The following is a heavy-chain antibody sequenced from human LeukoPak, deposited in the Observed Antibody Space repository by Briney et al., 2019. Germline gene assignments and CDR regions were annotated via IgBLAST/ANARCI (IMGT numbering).Heavy chain of an antibody. CDR1: GGSISSNNYY. V-gene: IGHV4-39*01. D-gene: IGHD3-10*01. CDR2: IDYSGST. CDR3: ARGSMVRGVVPRPIDY. J-gene: IGHJ4*02. Sequence: SETLSLTCTVSGGSISSNNYYWGWIRQPPGKGLEWFGSIDYSGSTNYNPSLKSRVTISVDTSKNQFSLKVTSVTAADTAVYYCARGSMVRGVVPRPIDYWGQGTLVTVSS.